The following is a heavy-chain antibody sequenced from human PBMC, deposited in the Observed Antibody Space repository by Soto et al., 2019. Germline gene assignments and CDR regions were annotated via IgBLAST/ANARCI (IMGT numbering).Heavy chain of an antibody. CDR1: GFTFSSYS. V-gene: IGHV3-21*01. J-gene: IGHJ6*03. CDR3: AKDPKKNIVVVPAATPWNYYYYYMDV. CDR2: ISSSSSYI. Sequence: GGSLRLSCAASGFTFSSYSMNWVRQAPGKGLEWVSSISSSSSYIYYADSVKGRFTISRDNAKNSLYLQMNSLRAEDTAVYYCAKDPKKNIVVVPAATPWNYYYYYMDVWGKGTTVTVSS. D-gene: IGHD2-2*01.